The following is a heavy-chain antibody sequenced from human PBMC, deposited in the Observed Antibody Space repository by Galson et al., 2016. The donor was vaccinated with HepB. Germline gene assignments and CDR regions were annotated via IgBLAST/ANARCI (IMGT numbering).Heavy chain of an antibody. CDR2: INPSGGST. Sequence: SVKVSCKASGYTFTSYYMHWVRQAPGQGLEWMGIINPSGGSTSYAQKFQGRVTMTRDTSTSTVYMELSSLRSEDTAVYYCARGPRWLPTYYYYYYMDVWGKGPTVTVSS. CDR3: ARGPRWLPTYYYYYYMDV. D-gene: IGHD2-15*01. J-gene: IGHJ6*03. CDR1: GYTFTSYY. V-gene: IGHV1-46*01.